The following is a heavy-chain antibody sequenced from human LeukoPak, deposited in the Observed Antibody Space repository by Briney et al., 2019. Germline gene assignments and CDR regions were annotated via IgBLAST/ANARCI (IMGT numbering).Heavy chain of an antibody. V-gene: IGHV3-7*04. CDR1: GFTFSSPW. CDR3: ARNSWKAFDY. CDR2: IKEDGSEK. Sequence: GSLRLSCAASGFTFSSPWMSWVRQTPEKGLEWVANIKEDGSEKYYVDSVRGRFTISRDNAKNSLYLQMNSLRADDTAVYYCARNSWKAFDYWGQGTLVTVSS. D-gene: IGHD1-20*01. J-gene: IGHJ4*02.